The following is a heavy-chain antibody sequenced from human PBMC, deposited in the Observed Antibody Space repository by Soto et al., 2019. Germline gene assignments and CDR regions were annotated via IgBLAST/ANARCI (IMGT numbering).Heavy chain of an antibody. CDR3: ALRRDYGDGWWFDP. CDR1: GGTFSSYA. CDR2: IIPIFGTA. Sequence: QVQLVQSGAEVKKPGSSVKVSCTASGGTFSSYAISWVRQAPGQGLEWMGGIIPIFGTANYAQKFQGRVTITADESTSTAYMELSSLRSEDTAVYYCALRRDYGDGWWFDPWGQGTLVTVSS. J-gene: IGHJ5*02. D-gene: IGHD4-17*01. V-gene: IGHV1-69*01.